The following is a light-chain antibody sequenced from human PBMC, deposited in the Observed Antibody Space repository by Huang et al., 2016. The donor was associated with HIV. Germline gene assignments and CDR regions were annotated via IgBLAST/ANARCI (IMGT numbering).Light chain of an antibody. CDR1: QSISSNH. Sequence: EIVLTQSPGTLSLSPGERATLSCRASQSISSNHLAWYQQKPGQAPRLLIYDASSRATGIPDRFSGGGSGTDFTLTISRLEPEDFAVYYCQQYGSSIFPFGPGTKVDIK. CDR3: QQYGSSIFP. CDR2: DAS. J-gene: IGKJ3*01. V-gene: IGKV3-20*01.